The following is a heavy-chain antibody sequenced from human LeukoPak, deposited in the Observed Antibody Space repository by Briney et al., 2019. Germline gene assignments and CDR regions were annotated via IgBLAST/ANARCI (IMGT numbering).Heavy chain of an antibody. V-gene: IGHV5-51*03. CDR1: GYKFTNYW. Sequence: RGESLKISCKGSGYKFTNYWIGWVRQMPGKGLEWMGIIYLGDSDTVYSPSFQGRVTISADKSINTAYLQWSDLKASDTAMYYCARPGGYCNSTTCYTFQFFDYWGQGTLVTVSS. CDR3: ARPGGYCNSTTCYTFQFFDY. CDR2: IYLGDSDT. D-gene: IGHD2-2*02. J-gene: IGHJ4*02.